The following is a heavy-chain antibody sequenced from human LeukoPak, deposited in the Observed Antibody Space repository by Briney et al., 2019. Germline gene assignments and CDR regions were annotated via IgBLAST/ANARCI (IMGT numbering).Heavy chain of an antibody. Sequence: SETLSLTCSVSGGSYFWGWIRQAPGRGLEWIGTVYNGGGTYYNPSFQSRVSISVDSSKNQFSLKVTSVTAADTAVYYCARVDSSGYYYFDYWGQGILVTVSS. J-gene: IGHJ4*02. D-gene: IGHD3-22*01. CDR2: VYNGGGT. CDR1: GGSYF. V-gene: IGHV4-39*07. CDR3: ARVDSSGYYYFDY.